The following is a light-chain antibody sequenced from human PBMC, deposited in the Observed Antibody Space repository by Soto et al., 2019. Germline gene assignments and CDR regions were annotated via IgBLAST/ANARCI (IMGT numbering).Light chain of an antibody. V-gene: IGKV3-11*01. J-gene: IGKJ2*01. CDR1: QSVSSY. CDR2: DAS. CDR3: QQYNSFFPT. Sequence: EIVVTQSPATLSLSPGERATLSCRASQSVSSYLAWYQQKPGQAPRLLIYDASNRATGIPARFSGSGSGTDFTLTISSLEPEDFATYYCQQYNSFFPTFGQGTKLEIK.